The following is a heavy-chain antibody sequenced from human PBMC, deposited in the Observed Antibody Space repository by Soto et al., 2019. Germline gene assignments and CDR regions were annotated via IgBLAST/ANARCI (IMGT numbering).Heavy chain of an antibody. CDR3: ARLITDHPGYFDWSALFDY. CDR2: IYPGDSDT. V-gene: IGHV5-51*01. D-gene: IGHD3-9*01. J-gene: IGHJ4*02. Sequence: GESLKISCKGSGYSFTSYWIGWVRQMPGKGLEWMGIIYPGDSDTRYSPSFQGQVTISADKSISTAYLQWSSLKASDTAMYYCARLITDHPGYFDWSALFDYWGQGTLVTVSS. CDR1: GYSFTSYW.